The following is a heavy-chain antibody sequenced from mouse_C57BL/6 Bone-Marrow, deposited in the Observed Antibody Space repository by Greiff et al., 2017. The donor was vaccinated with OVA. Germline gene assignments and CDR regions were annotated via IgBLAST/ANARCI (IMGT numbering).Heavy chain of an antibody. J-gene: IGHJ4*01. CDR2: IWSGGST. Sequence: VMLVESGPGLVQPSQSLSITCTVSGFSLTSYGVHWVRQSPGKGLEWLGVIWSGGSTDYNAAFISRLSISKDNSKSQVFFKMNSLQADDTAIYYCARKGENGDYAMDYWGQGTSVTVSS. V-gene: IGHV2-2*01. CDR3: ARKGENGDYAMDY. CDR1: GFSLTSYG.